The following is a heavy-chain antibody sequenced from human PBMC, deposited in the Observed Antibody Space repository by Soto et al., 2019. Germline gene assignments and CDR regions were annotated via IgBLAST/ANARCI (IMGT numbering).Heavy chain of an antibody. Sequence: QVQLQESGPGLVKPSGTLSLTCAVSGASMSSSTWWSWVRQPPGKGLEWIGGVYHSGTTNYNPSLTGRVAIAVDKSTKEFSLKLSSVTAADTAVYYCAIPGPGAFHYWGQGTLVTVSS. CDR3: AIPGPGAFHY. V-gene: IGHV4-4*02. J-gene: IGHJ4*02. CDR1: GASMSSSTW. CDR2: VYHSGTT.